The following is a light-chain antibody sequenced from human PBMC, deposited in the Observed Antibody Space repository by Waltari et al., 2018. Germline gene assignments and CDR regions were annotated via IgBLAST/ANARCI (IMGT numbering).Light chain of an antibody. J-gene: IGLJ2*01. Sequence: QSVLTQPPSASGTPGQRVTIPCSGRSPNIGSHNAHWYQKVPGTAPKLLIYSTNQRPSGVPDRFSGSKSGTSASLAISGLQSEDEAEYYCAAWDDSLNGLFGGGTKLTVL. CDR1: SPNIGSHN. CDR2: STN. CDR3: AAWDDSLNGL. V-gene: IGLV1-44*01.